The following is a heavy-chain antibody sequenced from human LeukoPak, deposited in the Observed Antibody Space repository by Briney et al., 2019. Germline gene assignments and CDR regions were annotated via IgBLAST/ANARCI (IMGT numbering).Heavy chain of an antibody. CDR2: IYYSGST. CDR3: AAKERGSYWGLGAFDI. J-gene: IGHJ3*02. V-gene: IGHV4-59*01. Sequence: SETLSLTCTVSGGSISSYHWSWIRQPPGKGQEWIGYIYYSGSTNYNPSLKSRVTISVDTSKNQFSLKLSSVTAADTAVYYCAAKERGSYWGLGAFDIWGQGTMVTVSS. CDR1: GGSISSYH. D-gene: IGHD1-26*01.